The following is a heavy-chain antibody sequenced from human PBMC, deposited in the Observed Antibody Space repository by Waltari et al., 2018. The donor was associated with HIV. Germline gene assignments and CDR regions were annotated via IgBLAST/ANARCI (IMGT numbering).Heavy chain of an antibody. Sequence: QVQLQESGPGLVKPSETLSLTCTVSGSSISSYYWTWLRQPPGKGLEWIGYIYYSGSTNYNPSLKSRVTISVDTSKNQFSLKLSSVTAADTAVYYCARSRDSTSWNGMDVWGQGTTVTVSS. CDR1: GSSISSYY. V-gene: IGHV4-59*01. D-gene: IGHD2-2*01. CDR2: IYYSGST. J-gene: IGHJ6*02. CDR3: ARSRDSTSWNGMDV.